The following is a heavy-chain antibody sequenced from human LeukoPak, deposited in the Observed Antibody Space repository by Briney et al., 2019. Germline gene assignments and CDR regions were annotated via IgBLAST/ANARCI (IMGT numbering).Heavy chain of an antibody. D-gene: IGHD3-10*01. CDR3: ARDYYGSGSYYYYYMDV. J-gene: IGHJ6*03. CDR1: GFTFSSYG. CDR2: ISGSGGST. Sequence: PGGSLRLSCAASGFTFSSYGMSWVRQAPGKGLEWVSAISGSGGSTYYADSVKGRFTISRDNSKNTLYLQMNSLRAEDTAVYYCARDYYGSGSYYYYYMDVWGKGTTVTISS. V-gene: IGHV3-23*01.